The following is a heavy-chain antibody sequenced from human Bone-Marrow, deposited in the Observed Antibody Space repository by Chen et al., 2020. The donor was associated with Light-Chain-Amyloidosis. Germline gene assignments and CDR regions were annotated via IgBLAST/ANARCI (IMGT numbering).Heavy chain of an antibody. Sequence: QVQLVQSGAEGKKPGSSVRVSCTTSGGTFDSSAISWVRQAPGQGLEWVGGINPVLGTTNYAQRFQGRVTITADKSTNTIYMVLSSLRSEDTAVYYCATGRYYYDSSGYYYDYYYMDVWGKGTTVTVSS. V-gene: IGHV1-69*14. CDR1: GGTFDSSA. CDR3: ATGRYYYDSSGYYYDYYYMDV. CDR2: INPVLGTT. D-gene: IGHD3-22*01. J-gene: IGHJ6*03.